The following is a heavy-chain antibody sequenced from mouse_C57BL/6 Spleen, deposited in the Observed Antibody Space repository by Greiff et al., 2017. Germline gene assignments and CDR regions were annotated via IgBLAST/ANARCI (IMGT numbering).Heavy chain of an antibody. V-gene: IGHV8-12*01. CDR3: ARSGGYESYSYFDV. J-gene: IGHJ1*03. D-gene: IGHD2-3*01. Sequence: QVTLKESGPGILQSSQTLSLTCSFSGFSLSTSGMGVSWIRQPSGKGLEWLAHIYWDDDKRYNPFLKRRLTISKDPSRNQGFIKITSVDTADTATYYVARSGGYESYSYFDVGGTGTTVTVSS. CDR2: IYWDDDK. CDR1: GFSLSTSGMG.